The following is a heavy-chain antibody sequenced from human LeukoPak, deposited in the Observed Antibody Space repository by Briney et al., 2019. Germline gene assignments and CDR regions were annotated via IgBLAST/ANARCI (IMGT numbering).Heavy chain of an antibody. J-gene: IGHJ4*02. D-gene: IGHD6-13*01. V-gene: IGHV1-2*02. CDR2: INPNSGGT. CDR3: ARLVYSSPSFGGGSRTQFDY. Sequence: GASVKVSCKASGYTFTGYYMHWVRQAPGQGLEWMGWINPNSGGTNYAQKFQGRVTMTRDTSISTAYMELSRLRSDDTAVYYCARLVYSSPSFGGGSRTQFDYWGQGTLVTVSS. CDR1: GYTFTGYY.